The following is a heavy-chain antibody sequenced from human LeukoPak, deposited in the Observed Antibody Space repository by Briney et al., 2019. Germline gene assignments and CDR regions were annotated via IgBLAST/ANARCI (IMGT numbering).Heavy chain of an antibody. CDR1: GFSLSTSGMR. J-gene: IGHJ5*02. CDR2: IDWDDDK. Sequence: SGPTLVNPTQTLTLTCTFSGFSLSTSGMRVSWIHQPPGKALEWLARIDWDDDKFYSTSLKTRLTISKDTSKNQVVLTMTNMDPVDTATYYCARTEYSSSSYWFDPWGQGTLVTVSS. CDR3: ARTEYSSSSYWFDP. V-gene: IGHV2-70*04. D-gene: IGHD6-6*01.